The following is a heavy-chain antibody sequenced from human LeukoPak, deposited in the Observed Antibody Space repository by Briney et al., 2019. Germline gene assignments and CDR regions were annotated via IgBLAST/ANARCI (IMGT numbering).Heavy chain of an antibody. D-gene: IGHD4-17*01. J-gene: IGHJ4*01. V-gene: IGHV3-30*04. Sequence: GGSLRLSCAASGFTFNYYAMHWVRQAPGKGLEWVAVILYDASNKYYADSVKGRFTISRDNSKNTLSLQMNSLRADDTAVYYCARDVTSTTTVYFDYWGQEPWSPSPQ. CDR3: ARDVTSTTTVYFDY. CDR1: GFTFNYYA. CDR2: ILYDASNK.